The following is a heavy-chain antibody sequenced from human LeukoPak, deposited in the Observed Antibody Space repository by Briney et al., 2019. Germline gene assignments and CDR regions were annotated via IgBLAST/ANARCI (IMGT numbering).Heavy chain of an antibody. V-gene: IGHV4-30-4*01. CDR3: ARDYDSSGYYQV. CDR1: GGSISSGDYY. Sequence: SQTLSLTCTVSGGSISSGDYYWSWIRQPPGKGLEWIGYIYYSGSTYYNPSLKSRVTISVDTSKNQFSLKLSSVTAADTAVYYCARDYDSSGYYQVWGQGTLVTVSS. CDR2: IYYSGST. D-gene: IGHD3-22*01. J-gene: IGHJ4*02.